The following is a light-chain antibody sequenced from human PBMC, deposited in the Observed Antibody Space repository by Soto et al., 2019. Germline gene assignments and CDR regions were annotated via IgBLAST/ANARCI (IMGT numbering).Light chain of an antibody. CDR2: GVS. V-gene: IGKV3-20*01. CDR1: QSISNKY. J-gene: IGKJ1*01. Sequence: EIVLTQSPGTLSLSPGERATLSCRASQSISNKYLAWYQQEPGQAPRLLIHGVSIRATGIPDRFSGSGSGTDFTLTISRLGPEDFAVYYCQLYSGSPWTFGQGTKVEIK. CDR3: QLYSGSPWT.